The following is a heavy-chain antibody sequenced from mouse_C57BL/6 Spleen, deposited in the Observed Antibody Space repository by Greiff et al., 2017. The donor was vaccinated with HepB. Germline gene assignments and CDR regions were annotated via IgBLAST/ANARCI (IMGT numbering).Heavy chain of an antibody. Sequence: DVKLVESGGGLVKPGGSLKLSCAASGFTFSDYGMHWVRQAPEKGLEWVAYISSGSSTIYYADTVKGRFTISRDNAKNTLFLQMTSLRSEDTAMYYCAREEDGTYFDYWGQGTTLTVSS. J-gene: IGHJ2*01. CDR1: GFTFSDYG. D-gene: IGHD4-1*01. V-gene: IGHV5-17*01. CDR2: ISSGSSTI. CDR3: AREEDGTYFDY.